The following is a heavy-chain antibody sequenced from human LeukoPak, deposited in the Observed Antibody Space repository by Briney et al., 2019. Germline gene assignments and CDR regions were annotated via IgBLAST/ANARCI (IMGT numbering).Heavy chain of an antibody. CDR3: ARARGVSSGYYPLFDY. V-gene: IGHV1-2*02. D-gene: IGHD3-22*01. CDR1: GYTFTGHY. CDR2: INPNSGGT. Sequence: AASVKVSCKASGYTFTGHYMHWVRRAPGQGLEWMGWINPNSGGTNYAQKFQGRVTMTRDTSISTAYMELSRLRSDDTAVYYCARARGVSSGYYPLFDYWGQGTLVTVSS. J-gene: IGHJ4*02.